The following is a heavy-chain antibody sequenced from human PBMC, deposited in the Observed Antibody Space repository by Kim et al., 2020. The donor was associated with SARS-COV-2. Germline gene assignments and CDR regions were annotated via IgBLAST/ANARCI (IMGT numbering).Heavy chain of an antibody. V-gene: IGHV3-23*01. CDR1: GFTFSNYP. CDR3: AKELRADSWSIDY. J-gene: IGHJ4*02. D-gene: IGHD6-13*01. Sequence: GGSLRLSCEASGFTFSNYPMTWVRQAQGKGLEWVSLIDGSGGGRYYADSVKGRFTISRDNSKNLMSLQMNSLRVEDMGVYYCAKELRADSWSIDYWGQG. CDR2: IDGSGGGR.